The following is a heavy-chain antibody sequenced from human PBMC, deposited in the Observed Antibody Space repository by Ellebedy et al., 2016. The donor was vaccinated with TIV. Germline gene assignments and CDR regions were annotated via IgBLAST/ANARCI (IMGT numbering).Heavy chain of an antibody. CDR3: AKGRGGGSDTSAPRYYFDY. Sequence: PGGSLRLSFAASGFTFSSYALSWVPQPPGKGLEWVSTISNTGSRTYYADSVEGRFIISRENSKKTLYLQMNSLRAEDTAVYYCAKGRGGGSDTSAPRYYFDYWGLGTLVTVSS. CDR1: GFTFSSYA. D-gene: IGHD3-22*01. J-gene: IGHJ4*02. CDR2: ISNTGSRT. V-gene: IGHV3-23*01.